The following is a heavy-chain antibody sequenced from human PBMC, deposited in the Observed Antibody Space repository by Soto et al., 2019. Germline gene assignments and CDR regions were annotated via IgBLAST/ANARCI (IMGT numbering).Heavy chain of an antibody. J-gene: IGHJ6*02. V-gene: IGHV5-51*01. CDR2: IYPGDSDT. CDR1: GYSFTSYL. CDR3: AGPKFKGPWYSGIYV. Sequence: PGESLKISCKGSGYSFTSYLIGWVRQMPGKGLEWMGIIYPGDSDTRYSPSFQGQVTISADESISTAYLQWSSLKASDTAMYYCAGPKFKGPWYSGIYVRSQGTTVTISS.